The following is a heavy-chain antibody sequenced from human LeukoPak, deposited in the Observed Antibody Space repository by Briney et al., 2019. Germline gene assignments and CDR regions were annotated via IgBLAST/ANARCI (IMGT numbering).Heavy chain of an antibody. J-gene: IGHJ4*02. Sequence: PGRSLRLSCAASGFTFSSYGMHWVRQAPGKGLEWVSVIYSGGSTYYADSVKGRFTISRDNSKNTLYLQMNSLRAEDTAVYYCARDRLWFGEFDYWGQGALVTVSS. CDR3: ARDRLWFGEFDY. D-gene: IGHD3-10*01. CDR2: IYSGGST. V-gene: IGHV3-53*01. CDR1: GFTFSSYG.